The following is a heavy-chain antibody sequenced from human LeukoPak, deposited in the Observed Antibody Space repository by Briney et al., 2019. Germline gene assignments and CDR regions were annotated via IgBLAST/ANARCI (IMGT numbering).Heavy chain of an antibody. V-gene: IGHV4-59*12. Sequence: SETLSLTCTVSGGSISSYYWSWIRQPPGKGLEWIGYFYYSGSTNYNPSLKSRVTMSVDTSKNQFSLSLNSVTAADTAVYYCAKDPPGYYPFDSWGQGTLVTVSS. J-gene: IGHJ4*02. D-gene: IGHD3-3*01. CDR1: GGSISSYY. CDR2: FYYSGST. CDR3: AKDPPGYYPFDS.